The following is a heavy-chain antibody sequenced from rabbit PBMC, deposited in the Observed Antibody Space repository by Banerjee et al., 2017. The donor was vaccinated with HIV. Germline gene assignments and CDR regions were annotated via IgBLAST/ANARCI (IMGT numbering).Heavy chain of an antibody. D-gene: IGHD7-1*01. Sequence: QSLEESGGDLVQPGASLTLTCKASGIDFSSGQDICWVRQAPEKGLEWIACIYIGDGNTYYASWAKGRFTISKTSSTTVTLQMTSLTAADTATYFCARGDGAYAGYDGLWGPGTLVTVS. J-gene: IGHJ4*01. V-gene: IGHV1S40*01. CDR2: IYIGDGNT. CDR3: ARGDGAYAGYDGL. CDR1: GIDFSSGQD.